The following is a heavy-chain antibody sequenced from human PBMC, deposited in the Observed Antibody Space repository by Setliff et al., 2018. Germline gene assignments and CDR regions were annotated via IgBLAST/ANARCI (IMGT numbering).Heavy chain of an antibody. CDR3: ARHPTGFPNWFDV. CDR1: GGSISPHY. CDR2: IFHTGST. V-gene: IGHV4-59*08. J-gene: IGHJ5*02. D-gene: IGHD3-9*01. Sequence: SETLSLTCTVSGGSISPHYWIWIRQSPGKGLEWIGYIFHTGSTNYNPSLKSRVTMSVDTSKNQISLKLSSLTAADTAVYYCARHPTGFPNWFDVWGQGTLVTVPQ.